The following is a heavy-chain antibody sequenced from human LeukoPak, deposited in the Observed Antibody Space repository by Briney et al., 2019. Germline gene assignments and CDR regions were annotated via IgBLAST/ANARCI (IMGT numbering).Heavy chain of an antibody. CDR1: GFTFSSYS. V-gene: IGHV3-21*01. CDR3: ARGIAAVGTWFDP. J-gene: IGHJ5*02. Sequence: GGSLRLSCAASGFTFSSYSMNWVRQAPGKGLEWVSSISSSSSYIYYADSVKGRFTISRDNAKNSLYLQMNSLRAEDTAVYYCARGIAAVGTWFDPWGQGTLVTVSS. CDR2: ISSSSSYI. D-gene: IGHD6-13*01.